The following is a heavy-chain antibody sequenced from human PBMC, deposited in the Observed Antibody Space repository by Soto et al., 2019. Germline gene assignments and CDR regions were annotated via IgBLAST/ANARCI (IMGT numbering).Heavy chain of an antibody. D-gene: IGHD3-9*01. J-gene: IGHJ5*02. V-gene: IGHV1-18*01. Sequence: ASVKVSCKASGYTFTSYGISCVRQAPGQGLEWMGWISAYNGNTNYAQKLQGRVTMTTDTSKNQFSLKLSSVTAADTAVYYCARGGYDILTVAWFDPWGQGTLVTVSS. CDR1: GYTFTSYG. CDR3: ARGGYDILTVAWFDP. CDR2: ISAYNGNT.